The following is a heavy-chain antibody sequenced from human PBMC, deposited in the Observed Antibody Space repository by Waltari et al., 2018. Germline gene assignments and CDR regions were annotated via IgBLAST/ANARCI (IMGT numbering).Heavy chain of an antibody. Sequence: QLQLQESGPGLVKPSETLSLTCTVPGGSMNGYSWGWIRQSPGKGLECIGSVFYTGTTYYKPSLKSLLTISIDTSKNQFSLRLASVTAADTAVYYCARHNSGYYTPHDYWGQGTQVTVSS. CDR2: VFYTGTT. CDR3: ARHNSGYYTPHDY. J-gene: IGHJ4*02. D-gene: IGHD3-22*01. V-gene: IGHV4-39*01. CDR1: GGSMNGYS.